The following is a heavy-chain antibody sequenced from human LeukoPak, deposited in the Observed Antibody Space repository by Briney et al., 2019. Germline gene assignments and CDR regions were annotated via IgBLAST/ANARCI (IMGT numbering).Heavy chain of an antibody. D-gene: IGHD1-26*01. CDR1: GDSVSSNGVA. J-gene: IGHJ4*02. Sequence: SQTLSLTCAISGDSVSSNGVAWIWIRQSASRGLEWLGRTYFRSMWYNDYALSVKSRVTINPDTSKNQFSLQLNSVTPEDTAVYYCARQRGAFDYWDQGTLVTVSS. CDR3: ARQRGAFDY. CDR2: TYFRSMWYN. V-gene: IGHV6-1*01.